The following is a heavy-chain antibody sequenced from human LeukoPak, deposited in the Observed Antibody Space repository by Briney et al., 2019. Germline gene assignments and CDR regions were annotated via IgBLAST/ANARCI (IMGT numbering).Heavy chain of an antibody. CDR1: GYSIRSGSY. CDR3: AKVGAYGDYARHDY. CDR2: MFHSGDT. V-gene: IGHV4-38-2*01. Sequence: SETLSLTCDVSGYSIRSGSYWGWIRQPPGKGLEWIGCMFHSGDTYHNPSLKSRVTISADTSKNQFSLKLTSVTAADTAVYYCAKVGAYGDYARHDYWGQGALVTVSS. J-gene: IGHJ4*02. D-gene: IGHD4-17*01.